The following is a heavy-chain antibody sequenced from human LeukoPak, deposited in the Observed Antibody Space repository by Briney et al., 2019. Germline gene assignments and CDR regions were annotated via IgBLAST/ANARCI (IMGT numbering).Heavy chain of an antibody. J-gene: IGHJ5*02. CDR3: ARDSRPPTYYYDSSGTYNWFDP. CDR2: INPNSGGT. Sequence: ASVKVSCKASGYTFTGYYMHWVRQAPGQGLEWMGWINPNSGGTNYAQKFQGWVTMTRDTSISTAYMELSRLRSDDTAVYYCARDSRPPTYYYDSSGTYNWFDPWGQGTLVTVSS. V-gene: IGHV1-2*04. D-gene: IGHD3-22*01. CDR1: GYTFTGYY.